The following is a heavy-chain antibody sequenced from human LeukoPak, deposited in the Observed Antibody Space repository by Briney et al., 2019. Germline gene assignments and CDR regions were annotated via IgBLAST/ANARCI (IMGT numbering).Heavy chain of an antibody. CDR1: GFTFSTNA. V-gene: IGHV3-23*01. D-gene: IGHD6-13*01. Sequence: GGSLRLSWGASGFTFSTNAMSWVRQAPGKRLEWVSGISDGGGRTFYAESVKGRFTVSRDNSKNTLYLRMNSLRAEDTAIYYCTKNQILDDSGSWYAFWGQGTLVTVSS. CDR3: TKNQILDDSGSWYAF. J-gene: IGHJ4*02. CDR2: ISDGGGRT.